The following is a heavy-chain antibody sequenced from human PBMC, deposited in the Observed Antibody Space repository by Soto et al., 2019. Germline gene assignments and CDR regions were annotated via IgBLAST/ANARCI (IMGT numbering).Heavy chain of an antibody. CDR2: VSPHNDNR. V-gene: IGHV1-18*04. Sequence: QVQLVQSGAALKRPGASVRLSCKASGYRFTSDAIVWVRQAPGQGLEWMGWVSPHNDNRNYAPKFRDRVTMTTVTSTSTAHMELRSLRSDDTAVYYWAREKYLDNRTAFDVWCQGTMVTGS. D-gene: IGHD2-2*03. J-gene: IGHJ3*01. CDR3: AREKYLDNRTAFDV. CDR1: GYRFTSDA.